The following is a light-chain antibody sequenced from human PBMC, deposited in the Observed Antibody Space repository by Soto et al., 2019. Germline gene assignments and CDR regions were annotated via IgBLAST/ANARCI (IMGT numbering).Light chain of an antibody. V-gene: IGKV1-13*02. CDR3: QQFNV. Sequence: AIQLTQSPSSLSASVGDRVTITCRASQGIGSALAWYQQKPGKAPKLLIYDASSLESGVPSRFSGSGSGTAFTLTISSLQPEDFATYYCQQFNVFGGGTKVDIK. CDR1: QGIGSA. CDR2: DAS. J-gene: IGKJ4*02.